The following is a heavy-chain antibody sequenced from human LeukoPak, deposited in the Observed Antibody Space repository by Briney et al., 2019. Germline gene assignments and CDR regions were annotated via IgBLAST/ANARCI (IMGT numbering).Heavy chain of an antibody. J-gene: IGHJ5*02. D-gene: IGHD6-13*01. V-gene: IGHV3-21*01. Sequence: GGSLRLSCAASGFTFSSYSMNWVRQAPGKGLEWVSSISSSSSYTYYADSVKGRFTISRDNAKNSLYLQMNSLRAEDTAVYYCASHTGYSSPWGQGTLVTVSS. CDR3: ASHTGYSSP. CDR1: GFTFSSYS. CDR2: ISSSSSYT.